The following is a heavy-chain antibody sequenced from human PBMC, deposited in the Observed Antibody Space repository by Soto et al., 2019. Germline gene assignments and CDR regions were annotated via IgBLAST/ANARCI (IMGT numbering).Heavy chain of an antibody. Sequence: EVQLLESGGGLVQPGGSLRLSCAASGFTFSSYAMSWVRQAPGKGLEWVSAISGSGGSTYYADSVKGRFTISRDNSKNTLYLQMNSLRAEDTAVYYCAKGPRRYYDSSGYHYFDYWGQGTLVTVSS. CDR2: ISGSGGST. CDR1: GFTFSSYA. D-gene: IGHD3-22*01. CDR3: AKGPRRYYDSSGYHYFDY. V-gene: IGHV3-23*01. J-gene: IGHJ4*02.